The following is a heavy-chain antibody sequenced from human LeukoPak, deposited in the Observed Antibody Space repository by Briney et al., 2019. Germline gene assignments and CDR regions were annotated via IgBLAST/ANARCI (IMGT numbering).Heavy chain of an antibody. V-gene: IGHV3-20*04. D-gene: IGHD3-22*01. CDR2: INWNGGST. J-gene: IGHJ4*02. CDR1: GFTFDDYG. CDR3: ARGQSYYDSSGTFDY. Sequence: PGGSLRLSCAASGFTFDDYGMSWVRQAPGKGLEWVSGINWNGGSTGYADSVKGRSTISRDNAKNSLYLQMNSLRAEDTALYYCARGQSYYDSSGTFDYWGQGTLVTVSS.